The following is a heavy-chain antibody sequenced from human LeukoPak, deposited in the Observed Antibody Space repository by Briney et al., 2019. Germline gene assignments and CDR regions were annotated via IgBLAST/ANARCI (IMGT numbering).Heavy chain of an antibody. CDR3: AHKGGFGELLY. J-gene: IGHJ4*02. CDR1: GFSLTSNGEG. CDR2: VYWDDDK. V-gene: IGHV2-5*02. Sequence: SGPTLVKPTQTLTVTCTFSGFSLTSNGEGVVWIRQPPGKALEWLALVYWDDDKLYSPSLRNRLTLTADSSKNQVVLSMTNMGPVDTGTYFCAHKGGFGELLYWGPGILVTVSS. D-gene: IGHD3-10*01.